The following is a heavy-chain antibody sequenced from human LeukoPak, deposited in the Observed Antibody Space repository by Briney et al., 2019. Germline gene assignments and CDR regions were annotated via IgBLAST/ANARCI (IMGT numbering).Heavy chain of an antibody. Sequence: GGSLRLSCAASGFTFSSYAMSWVRQAPGKGLEWVSAISGSGGSTYYADSVKGRFTISRDNSKNTLYLQMNSLRAEDTAVYYCAKGVQQLVTYYYYMDVWGRGTTVTVSS. CDR1: GFTFSSYA. V-gene: IGHV3-23*01. CDR3: AKGVQQLVTYYYYMDV. CDR2: ISGSGGST. J-gene: IGHJ6*03. D-gene: IGHD6-13*01.